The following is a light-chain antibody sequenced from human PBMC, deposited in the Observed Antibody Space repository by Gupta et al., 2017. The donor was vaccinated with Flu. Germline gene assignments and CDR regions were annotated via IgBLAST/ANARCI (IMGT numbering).Light chain of an antibody. CDR1: QSISSSC. V-gene: IGKV3-20*01. Sequence: IVLTQSPGTLSLSPGERATLSCRASQSISSSCLACYQQNRGQAPRLLIYAASSAATGLPDRFSGSASATDFTLTISIRAPEDFAVYYCQREGSSIFTFGHGTKLDIK. CDR2: AAS. J-gene: IGKJ3*01. CDR3: QREGSSIFT.